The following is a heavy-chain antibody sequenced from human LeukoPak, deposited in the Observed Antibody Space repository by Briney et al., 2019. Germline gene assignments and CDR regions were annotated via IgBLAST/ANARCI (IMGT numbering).Heavy chain of an antibody. CDR3: ARTRYSYGSPLDY. J-gene: IGHJ4*02. CDR1: GFTFSSYG. D-gene: IGHD5-18*01. Sequence: GGSLRLSCAASGFTFSSYGMHWVRQAPGKGLEWVAVISYDGSNKYYADSVKGRFTISRDNSKNTLYLQMNSLRAEDTAVYYCARTRYSYGSPLDYWGQGTLVTVSS. V-gene: IGHV3-30*19. CDR2: ISYDGSNK.